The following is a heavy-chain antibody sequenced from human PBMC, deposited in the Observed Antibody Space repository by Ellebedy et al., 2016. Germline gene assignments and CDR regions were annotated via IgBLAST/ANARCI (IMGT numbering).Heavy chain of an antibody. J-gene: IGHJ4*02. Sequence: GGSLRLSCAASGFTFSNYAMSWVRQAPGKGLEWVSATGGSASRTDYADSVKGRFTISRDNPKNTLFLEMNNLRAEDTAVYYCAKHPNDYWTGYNLYFDSWGQGTLVTVSS. D-gene: IGHD3/OR15-3a*01. V-gene: IGHV3-23*01. CDR3: AKHPNDYWTGYNLYFDS. CDR2: TGGSASRT. CDR1: GFTFSNYA.